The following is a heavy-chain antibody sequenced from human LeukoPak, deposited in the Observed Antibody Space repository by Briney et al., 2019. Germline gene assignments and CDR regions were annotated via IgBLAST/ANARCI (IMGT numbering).Heavy chain of an antibody. CDR1: GFRFSTYS. J-gene: IGHJ6*03. D-gene: IGHD3-3*02. V-gene: IGHV3-48*02. CDR3: ARLLATWDYYYMDV. Sequence: HPGGSLRLSCAGSGFRFSTYSIKWVRQAPGKGLEWVSHIGGSGSFIYYADSVRGRFTISRDNAKNSVYLQMNSLRDEDTAVYFCARLLATWDYYYMDVWGKGTTVTVSS. CDR2: IGGSGSFI.